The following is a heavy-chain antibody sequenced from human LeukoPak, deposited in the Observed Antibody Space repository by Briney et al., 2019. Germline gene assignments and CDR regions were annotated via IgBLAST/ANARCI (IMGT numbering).Heavy chain of an antibody. Sequence: GGSLRPSCAASGFTFSSFWMSWVRQAPGKGLEWVADIKQDGSERYYVDSVKGRFTISRDNAKNSLYLQMNSLRAEDTVVYYCARGVVTRLLDYWGQGTLVTVSS. CDR3: ARGVVTRLLDY. CDR2: IKQDGSER. CDR1: GFTFSSFW. J-gene: IGHJ4*02. D-gene: IGHD3-3*01. V-gene: IGHV3-7*01.